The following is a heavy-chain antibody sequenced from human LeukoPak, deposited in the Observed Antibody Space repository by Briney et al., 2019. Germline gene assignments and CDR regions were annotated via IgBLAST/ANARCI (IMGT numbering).Heavy chain of an antibody. CDR1: GFTFSNYW. CDR3: AGQGTTGTLGVMDV. Sequence: GGSLRLSCATSGFTFSNYWMSWFRQAPGKGLEWVAIIKQDGSEQYFVDSVKGRFTISRDNAKNPLYLQMNSLRAEDTAVYYCAGQGTTGTLGVMDVWGKGTTVTVSS. CDR2: IKQDGSEQ. J-gene: IGHJ6*04. D-gene: IGHD1-1*01. V-gene: IGHV3-7*01.